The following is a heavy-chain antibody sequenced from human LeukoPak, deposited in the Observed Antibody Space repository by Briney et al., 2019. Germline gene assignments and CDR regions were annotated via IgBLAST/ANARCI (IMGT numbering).Heavy chain of an antibody. CDR3: ASIAVAGTWGEYFDY. CDR2: IYSGGST. CDR1: GFTFSSNY. V-gene: IGHV3-53*01. D-gene: IGHD6-19*01. Sequence: GGSLRLSCAASGFTFSSNYMSWVRQAPGKGLEWVSDIYSGGSTYYADSVKGRFTISRDNSKNTLYLQINSLRAEDTAVYYCASIAVAGTWGEYFDYWGQGTLVTVSS. J-gene: IGHJ4*02.